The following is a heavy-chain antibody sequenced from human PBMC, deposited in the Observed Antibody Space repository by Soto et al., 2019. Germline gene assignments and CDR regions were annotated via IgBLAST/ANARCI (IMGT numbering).Heavy chain of an antibody. D-gene: IGHD2-2*01. J-gene: IGHJ4*02. V-gene: IGHV3-23*01. CDR3: AKDCSSTSCFADDAVFDY. CDR1: GFTFSSYA. CDR2: ISGSGGST. Sequence: GGSLRLSCAASGFTFSSYAMSWVRQAPGKGLEWVSAISGSGGSTYYADSVKGRFTISRDNSKNTLYLQMNSLRAEDTAVYYCAKDCSSTSCFADDAVFDYWGQGTLVTVSS.